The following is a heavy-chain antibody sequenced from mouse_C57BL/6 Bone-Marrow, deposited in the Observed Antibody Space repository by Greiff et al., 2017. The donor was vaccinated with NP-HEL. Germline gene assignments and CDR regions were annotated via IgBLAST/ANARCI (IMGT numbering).Heavy chain of an antibody. D-gene: IGHD2-5*01. Sequence: VQLQQSGAELVRPGASVKLSCTASGFNIKDDYMHWVKQRPEQGLEWIGWIDPENGDTEYASKFQGKATITADTSSNTAYLQLSSLTSEDTAVYYCTLYYSNFDYWGQGTTLTVSS. V-gene: IGHV14-4*01. CDR2: IDPENGDT. J-gene: IGHJ2*01. CDR3: TLYYSNFDY. CDR1: GFNIKDDY.